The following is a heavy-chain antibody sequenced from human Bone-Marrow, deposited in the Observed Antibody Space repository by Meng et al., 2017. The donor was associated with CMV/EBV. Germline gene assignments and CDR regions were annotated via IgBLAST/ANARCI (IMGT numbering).Heavy chain of an antibody. Sequence: GGSLKISCAASGFTFSSYGMHWVRQAPGKGLEWVAVIWYDGSNKYYADSVKGRFTISRDNSKNTLYLQMSSLRVEDTAVYYCASKESYFYDSNYYGMDVWGQGTTVTVSS. D-gene: IGHD3-22*01. CDR3: ASKESYFYDSNYYGMDV. CDR2: IWYDGSNK. V-gene: IGHV3-33*01. CDR1: GFTFSSYG. J-gene: IGHJ6*02.